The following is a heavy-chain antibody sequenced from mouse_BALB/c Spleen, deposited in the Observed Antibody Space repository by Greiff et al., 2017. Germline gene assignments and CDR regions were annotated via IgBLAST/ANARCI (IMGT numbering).Heavy chain of an antibody. Sequence: LQQPGAELVKPGASVKMSCKASGYTFTSYNMHWVKQTPGQGLEWIGAIYPGNGDTSYNQKFKGKATLTADKSSSTAYMQLSSLTSEDSAVYYCARRDDGYYWFAYWGQGTLVTVSA. CDR2: IYPGNGDT. V-gene: IGHV1-12*01. CDR1: GYTFTSYN. D-gene: IGHD2-3*01. CDR3: ARRDDGYYWFAY. J-gene: IGHJ3*01.